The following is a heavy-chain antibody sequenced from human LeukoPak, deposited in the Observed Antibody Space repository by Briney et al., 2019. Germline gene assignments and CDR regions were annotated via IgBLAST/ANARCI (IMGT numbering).Heavy chain of an antibody. CDR3: ARESGSYQYYFDY. CDR2: IYYSGST. J-gene: IGHJ4*02. Sequence: PSETLSLTCTVSGGSISSYYWSWIRQPPGKGLEWIGYIYYSGSTNYNPSLKSRVTISVDTSKNQFSLKLSSVTAADTAVYYCARESGSYQYYFDYWGQGTLVTVSS. V-gene: IGHV4-59*01. CDR1: GGSISSYY. D-gene: IGHD1-26*01.